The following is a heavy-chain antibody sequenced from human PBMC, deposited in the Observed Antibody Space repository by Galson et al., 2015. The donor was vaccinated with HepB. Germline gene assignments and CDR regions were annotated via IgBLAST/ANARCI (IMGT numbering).Heavy chain of an antibody. CDR3: TTDQYYDFWSGYYRRDYFDY. J-gene: IGHJ4*02. CDR2: IWYDGSNK. D-gene: IGHD3-3*01. V-gene: IGHV3-33*08. Sequence: SLRLSCAASGFTFSSYGMHWVRQAPGKGLEWVAVIWYDGSNKYYADSVKGRFTISRDNSKNTLYLQMNSLRAEDTAVYYCTTDQYYDFWSGYYRRDYFDYWGQGTLVTVSS. CDR1: GFTFSSYG.